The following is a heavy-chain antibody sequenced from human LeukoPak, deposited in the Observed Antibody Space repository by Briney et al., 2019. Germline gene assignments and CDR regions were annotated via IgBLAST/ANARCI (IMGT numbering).Heavy chain of an antibody. J-gene: IGHJ5*02. CDR1: GVSISSYY. CDR3: ARYQTYCSGGSRYERWFDP. V-gene: IGHV4-59*06. Sequence: SETLSLTCTVSGVSISSYYWSWIRQHPGKGLEWIGYISYSGSTSYNPSLKSRITISLDTSKNQFSLKLNSVTAADTAVYYCARYQTYCSGGSRYERWFDPRGQGTLVTVSS. D-gene: IGHD2-15*01. CDR2: ISYSGST.